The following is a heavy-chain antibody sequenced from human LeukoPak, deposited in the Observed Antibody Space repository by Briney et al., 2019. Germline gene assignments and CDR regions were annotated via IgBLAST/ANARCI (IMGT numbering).Heavy chain of an antibody. D-gene: IGHD2-2*01. CDR2: INPVSGGT. J-gene: IGHJ4*02. Sequence: ASVKVSCKASEYTFTDYYLHWVRQPPGQGFEWMGWINPVSGGTNYVQKFQGRVTMTRDTSISTAYMELSRLRSDDTAVYYCARANFLSCSSTSCLFDYWGQGTLVTVSS. V-gene: IGHV1-2*02. CDR1: EYTFTDYY. CDR3: ARANFLSCSSTSCLFDY.